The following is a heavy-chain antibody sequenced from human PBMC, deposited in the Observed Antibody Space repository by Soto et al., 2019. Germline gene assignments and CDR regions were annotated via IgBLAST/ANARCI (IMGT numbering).Heavy chain of an antibody. Sequence: PSETLSLTGAVSGDSFTSNNWWTWVRQPPGQGLEWIGEIYRTGSTNYNPSLKSRVTISLDKSENQFSLKVTSLTAADTAVYYCASRDPGTSVDYWGQGTLVTVSS. J-gene: IGHJ4*02. CDR2: IYRTGST. D-gene: IGHD1-7*01. V-gene: IGHV4-4*02. CDR1: GDSFTSNNW. CDR3: ASRDPGTSVDY.